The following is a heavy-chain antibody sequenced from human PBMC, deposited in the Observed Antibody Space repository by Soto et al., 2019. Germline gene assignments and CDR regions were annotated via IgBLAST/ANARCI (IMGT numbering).Heavy chain of an antibody. CDR1: GGSISSYY. J-gene: IGHJ6*02. CDR3: ARAGLTGTIGIYYYYGMDV. V-gene: IGHV4-59*01. D-gene: IGHD1-7*01. Sequence: QVQLQESGPGLVKPSETLSLTCTVSGGSISSYYWSWIRQPPGKGLEWIGYIYYSGSTNYNPSLKRRGPISVDTSKNPSSVKLSSVTAADTAVYYSARAGLTGTIGIYYYYGMDVWGPGTTVTVSS. CDR2: IYYSGST.